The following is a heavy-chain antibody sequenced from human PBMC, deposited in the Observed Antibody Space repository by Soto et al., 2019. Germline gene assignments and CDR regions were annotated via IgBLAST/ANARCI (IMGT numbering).Heavy chain of an antibody. V-gene: IGHV4-61*01. CDR1: GGSVGSGSYY. D-gene: IGHD6-13*01. J-gene: IGHJ4*02. CDR2: IYFSGTT. Sequence: QVQLQESGPGLVKPSETLSLTCSVSGGSVGSGSYYWSWIRQPPGKRLEYIGYIYFSGTTNYNPSLKSRVSISLDTSKNQLSLKLNSVTAADTAVYYCARVPYTSTWYVSPDYWGQGTLGTVSS. CDR3: ARVPYTSTWYVSPDY.